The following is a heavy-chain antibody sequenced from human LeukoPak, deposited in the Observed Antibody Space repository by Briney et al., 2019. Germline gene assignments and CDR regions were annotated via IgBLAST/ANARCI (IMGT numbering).Heavy chain of an antibody. D-gene: IGHD6-13*01. CDR2: INPNSGGT. Sequence: ALVKPSCTASGHPFTPYYTHWVPQSPGQRRGWMGWINPNSGGTNFARKFQCRVTMTRNTSISTAYMELSRLRSDHTAVYYCARDWADSSLFDYWGQGTLVTVSS. CDR3: ARDWADSSLFDY. J-gene: IGHJ4*02. CDR1: GHPFTPYY. V-gene: IGHV1-2*02.